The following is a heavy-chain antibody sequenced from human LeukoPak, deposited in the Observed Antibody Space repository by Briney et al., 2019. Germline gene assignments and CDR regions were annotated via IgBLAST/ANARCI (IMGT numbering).Heavy chain of an antibody. CDR1: GFTFRSYW. V-gene: IGHV3-7*03. CDR2: IKQDGSQK. J-gene: IGHJ4*02. CDR3: TCPSAAGPN. D-gene: IGHD6-13*01. Sequence: GGSLRLSCAASGFTFRSYWMSWVRQAPGKGLEWVANIKQDGSQKYYVDSVKGRFTISRDNAKNSLYLQMNSLRAEDTAMYYCTCPSAAGPNWGQGTLVTVSS.